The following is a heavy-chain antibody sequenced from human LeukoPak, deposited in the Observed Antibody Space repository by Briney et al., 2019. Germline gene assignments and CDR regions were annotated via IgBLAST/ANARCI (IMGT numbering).Heavy chain of an antibody. D-gene: IGHD1-1*01. V-gene: IGHV3-23*01. CDR3: AKVRSGSANWALRIFDN. CDR1: GFTFSSNV. J-gene: IGHJ4*02. Sequence: TGGSLRLSCVASGFTFSSNVMIWVRQAPGKGLEWVSSIPASGSSTYYADSVKGRFTISRDNSNNTLYVQMNSLRAEDTAVYYCAKVRSGSANWALRIFDNWGQGTLVTVSS. CDR2: IPASGSST.